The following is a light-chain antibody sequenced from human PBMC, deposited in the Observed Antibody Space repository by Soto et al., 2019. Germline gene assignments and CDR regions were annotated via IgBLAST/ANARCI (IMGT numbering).Light chain of an antibody. CDR3: CSYVGSSTYV. CDR1: SSDVGTYNL. CDR2: EGT. Sequence: ALTQPASVSGSPGQSITISCTGTSSDVGTYNLVSWCQQHPGKAPKLMVYEGTKRPSGVSNRFSGSKSGNTASLTISGLQAEDEADYYCCSYVGSSTYVFGTGTKVTVL. J-gene: IGLJ1*01. V-gene: IGLV2-23*01.